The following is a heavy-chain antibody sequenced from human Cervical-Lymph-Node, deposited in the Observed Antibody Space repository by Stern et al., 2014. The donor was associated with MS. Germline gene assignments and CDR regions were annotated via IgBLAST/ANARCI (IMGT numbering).Heavy chain of an antibody. CDR3: ARDSSSWYAIDY. Sequence: EVQLVESGGGLVQPGGSLRLSCAASGFTFSSYSTNWVRQAPGQGLEWVSSISSSSSYIYYADSVKGRFTISRDNAKNSLYLQMNSLRAEDTAVYYCARDSSSWYAIDYWGQGTLVTVSS. V-gene: IGHV3-21*01. CDR1: GFTFSSYS. D-gene: IGHD6-13*01. J-gene: IGHJ4*02. CDR2: ISSSSSYI.